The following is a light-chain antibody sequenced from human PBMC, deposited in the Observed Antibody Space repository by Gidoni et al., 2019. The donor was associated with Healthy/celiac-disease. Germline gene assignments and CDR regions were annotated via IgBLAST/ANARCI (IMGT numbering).Light chain of an antibody. CDR2: AAS. V-gene: IGKV1-39*01. CDR1: QSISSY. Sequence: IQMTQSPSSLYASVGDRVTITCRASQSISSYLNWYQQKPVKAPKLLIYAASSLQSGVPSRFSGSGSGTDFTLTISSLQPEDFATYYCQQSYSTPVTFGQGTKLEIK. CDR3: QQSYSTPVT. J-gene: IGKJ2*01.